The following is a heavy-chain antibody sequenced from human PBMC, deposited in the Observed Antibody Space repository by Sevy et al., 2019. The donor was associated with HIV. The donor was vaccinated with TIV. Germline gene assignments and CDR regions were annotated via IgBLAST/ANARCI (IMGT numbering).Heavy chain of an antibody. D-gene: IGHD3-3*01. CDR3: ARGGEPSITIFGVVPELFDY. CDR1: GFTFSSYW. CDR2: IKQDGSEK. J-gene: IGHJ4*02. V-gene: IGHV3-7*01. Sequence: GGSLRLSCAASGFTFSSYWMSWVRQAPGKGLEWVANIKQDGSEKYYVDSVKGRFTISRDNAKNSLYLQMNSLRAEETGVYYGARGGEPSITIFGVVPELFDYWGQGTLVTVSS.